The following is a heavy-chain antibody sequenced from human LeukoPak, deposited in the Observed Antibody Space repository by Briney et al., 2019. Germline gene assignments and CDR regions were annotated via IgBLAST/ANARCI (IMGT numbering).Heavy chain of an antibody. V-gene: IGHV3-23*01. CDR2: ISGSGGST. D-gene: IGHD3-3*01. CDR1: GFTFSSYA. CDR3: AKSYDFWRVYYYYMDV. J-gene: IGHJ6*03. Sequence: PGGSLRLSCAASGFTFSSYAMSWVRQAPGKGLEWVSAISGSGGSTYYADSVKGRFTISRDNSKNTLYLQMNSLRAEDTAIYYCAKSYDFWRVYYYYMDVWGKGTTVTVSS.